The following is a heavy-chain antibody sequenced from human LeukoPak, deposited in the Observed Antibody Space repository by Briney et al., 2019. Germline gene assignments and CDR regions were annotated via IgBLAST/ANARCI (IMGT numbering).Heavy chain of an antibody. V-gene: IGHV4-4*02. CDR1: GGSISSSNW. CDR2: IYHSGST. Sequence: SGTLSLTCAVSGGSISSSNWWSWVRQPPGKGREWIGQIYHSGSTNYNPSLKSRVTISVDKSKNQFSLKLRSVTAADTAVYYCARPLSLGYCSGGSCYGRGAWFDRWGQGTLVTVSS. J-gene: IGHJ5*02. CDR3: ARPLSLGYCSGGSCYGRGAWFDR. D-gene: IGHD2-15*01.